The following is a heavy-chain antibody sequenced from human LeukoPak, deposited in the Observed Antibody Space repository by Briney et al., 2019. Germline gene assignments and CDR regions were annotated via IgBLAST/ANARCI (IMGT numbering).Heavy chain of an antibody. J-gene: IGHJ4*02. D-gene: IGHD3-9*01. CDR1: GGSISSGSYY. CDR3: ARELKYYDILTGYYTEGED. Sequence: SETLSLTCTVSGGSISSGSYYWSWIRQPAGKGLESIGRIYTSGSTNYNPSLKSRVTISVDTSKNQFSLKLSSVTAADTAVYYCARELKYYDILTGYYTEGEDWGQGTLVTVSS. CDR2: IYTSGST. V-gene: IGHV4-61*02.